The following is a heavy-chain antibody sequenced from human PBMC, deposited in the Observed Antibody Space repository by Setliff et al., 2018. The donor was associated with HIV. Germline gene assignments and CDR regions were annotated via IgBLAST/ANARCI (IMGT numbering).Heavy chain of an antibody. Sequence: SETLSLTCAVYGGSFSGYYWSWIRQPPGRGLEWIGEIHPSGTAYYNPSLLSRVTISVDTSKNQFSLKLSSVTAADTAVYYCARSVPRYCSGGSCYPPLFDYWGQGTLVTVSS. V-gene: IGHV4-34*01. D-gene: IGHD2-15*01. CDR1: GGSFSGYY. J-gene: IGHJ4*02. CDR3: ARSVPRYCSGGSCYPPLFDY. CDR2: IHPSGTA.